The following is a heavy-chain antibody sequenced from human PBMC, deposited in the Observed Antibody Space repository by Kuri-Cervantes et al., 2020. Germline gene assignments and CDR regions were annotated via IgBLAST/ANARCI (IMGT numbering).Heavy chain of an antibody. D-gene: IGHD6-13*01. CDR3: ASAAAGDYYYYYMDV. Sequence: GGSLRLSCAASGFTFSRCAMNWVRQAPGKGLEWVSSMSSSSRAIYYADSVKGRFTISRDIAKNSLYLQMNSLRAEDTAVYYCASAAAGDYYYYYMDVWGKGTTVTVSS. CDR1: GFTFSRCA. V-gene: IGHV3-48*01. CDR2: MSSSSRAI. J-gene: IGHJ6*03.